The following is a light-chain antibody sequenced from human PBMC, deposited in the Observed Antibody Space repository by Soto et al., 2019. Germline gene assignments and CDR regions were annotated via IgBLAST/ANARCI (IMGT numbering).Light chain of an antibody. J-gene: IGKJ2*01. V-gene: IGKV3-11*01. CDR2: DAS. CDR1: QSVSSY. Sequence: EIVLPQSPATLSLSPGERATLSCRASQSVSSYLAWYQQKPGQAPRLLLYDASNMATGIPARFSGGGSGTDFTLTISSLEPKDCAVYDCQERFNWPRFTFGQGTKLEIK. CDR3: QERFNWPRFT.